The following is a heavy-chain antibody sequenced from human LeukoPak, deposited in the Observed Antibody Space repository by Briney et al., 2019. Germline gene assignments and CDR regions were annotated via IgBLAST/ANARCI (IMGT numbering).Heavy chain of an antibody. CDR2: INPYTSTT. CDR1: GYTFTDYY. V-gene: IGHV1-2*02. D-gene: IGHD6-19*01. J-gene: IGHJ4*02. Sequence: ASVKVSCKASGYTFTDYYIHWVRQAPGQGLEWMGWINPYTSTTNYAQKFQGRVTMTRDTSISSAYMELSRLKSDDTAVYYCARDLGGSSGSPFDYWGQGTLVTVSS. CDR3: ARDLGGSSGSPFDY.